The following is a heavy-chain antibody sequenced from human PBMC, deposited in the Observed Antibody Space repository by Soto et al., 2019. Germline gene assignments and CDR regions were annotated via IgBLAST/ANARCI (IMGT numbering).Heavy chain of an antibody. V-gene: IGHV1-69*04. CDR2: IIPILGIA. D-gene: IGHD3-10*01. CDR1: GGTFSSYT. Sequence: SVKVSCKASGGTFSSYTISWVRQAPGQGLEWMGRIIPILGIANYAQKFQGRGTITADKSTSTAYMELSSLRSEDTAVYYCARDTEGYYGSGSYYIGQSRAFDIWGQGTMVTVSS. CDR3: ARDTEGYYGSGSYYIGQSRAFDI. J-gene: IGHJ3*02.